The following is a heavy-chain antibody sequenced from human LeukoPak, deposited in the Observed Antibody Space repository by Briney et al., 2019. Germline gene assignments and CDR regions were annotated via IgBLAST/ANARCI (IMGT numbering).Heavy chain of an antibody. Sequence: SETLSLTCAVYGGSFSGHYWSWIRQPPGKGLEWIGEVNHNGNTNYNPSLKSRVTISVDTSKNQFSLKMRSVTAADTAMYYCARDRNVYGIDVWGQGTMVAVSS. V-gene: IGHV4-34*01. CDR1: GGSFSGHY. J-gene: IGHJ3*01. CDR3: ARDRNVYGIDV. CDR2: VNHNGNT. D-gene: IGHD3-10*01.